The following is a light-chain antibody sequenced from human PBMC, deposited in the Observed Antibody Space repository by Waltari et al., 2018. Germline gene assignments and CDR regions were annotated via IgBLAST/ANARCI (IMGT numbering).Light chain of an antibody. CDR1: SSDVGGYNY. CDR2: DVS. CDR3: CSYAGSYTYV. V-gene: IGLV2-11*01. Sequence: QSALTQPRSVSGSPGQSVTISCTGTSSDVGGYNYVSWYQQQPGKAPKLMIYDVSKRPSGVPDRCSGSKSGNTASLTISGLQAEDETDYYCCSYAGSYTYVFGTGTKVTVL. J-gene: IGLJ1*01.